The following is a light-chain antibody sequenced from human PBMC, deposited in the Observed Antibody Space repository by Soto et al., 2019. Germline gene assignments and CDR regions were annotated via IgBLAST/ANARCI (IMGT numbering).Light chain of an antibody. J-gene: IGKJ1*01. CDR3: MHSIDWPWT. V-gene: IGKV2-30*01. Sequence: DIVITQSPLSLPVTPGEPASISCRTSRSLVFRDGNTYLHWFQQRPGQSPRRLIENVSNRDSGVPDRFTGSGSGTDFTLEISRVEAEDVGMYYCMHSIDWPWTFGQGTKVDIK. CDR2: NVS. CDR1: RSLVFRDGNTY.